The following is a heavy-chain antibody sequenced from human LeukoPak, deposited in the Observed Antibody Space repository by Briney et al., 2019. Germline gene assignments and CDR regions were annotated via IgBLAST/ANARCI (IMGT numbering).Heavy chain of an antibody. CDR2: ISSSSSYI. Sequence: GGSLRLSCAASGFTFSSYSMNWVRQAPGEGLEWVSSISSSSSYIYYADSVKGRFTISRDNAKNSLYLQMNSLRAEDTAVYYCARDTEYSYGYGDFDYWGQGTLVTVSS. CDR1: GFTFSSYS. J-gene: IGHJ4*02. D-gene: IGHD5-18*01. CDR3: ARDTEYSYGYGDFDY. V-gene: IGHV3-21*01.